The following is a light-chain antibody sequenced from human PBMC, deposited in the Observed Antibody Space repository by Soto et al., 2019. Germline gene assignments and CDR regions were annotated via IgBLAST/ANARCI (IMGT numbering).Light chain of an antibody. J-gene: IGLJ1*01. CDR1: NSDVGGYNY. CDR3: SSYTIMRTLYV. CDR2: EVS. Sequence: QSVLTQPASVSGSPGQSITISCTGTNSDVGGYNYVSWYQQHPGKAPELMIYEVSHRPSGVSNRFSGSKSDNTASLTISGLQAEDEADYYCSSYTIMRTLYVSGTGTKVTVL. V-gene: IGLV2-14*01.